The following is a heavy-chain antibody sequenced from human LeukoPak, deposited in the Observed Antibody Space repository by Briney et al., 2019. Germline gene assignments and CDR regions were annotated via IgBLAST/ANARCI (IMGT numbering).Heavy chain of an antibody. CDR2: ISHSGDT. D-gene: IGHD1-1*01. Sequence: SETLSLTRDVSGFSITSGDYWGWIRPSPGRGLEWIGSISHSGDTYYIPSLRSRVTMSLDTSRNQFSLDLRSVSAADTAVYFCARVGPLAVGTGKRVYSFDYWGQGTLVTVSS. CDR3: ARVGPLAVGTGKRVYSFDY. V-gene: IGHV4-38-2*01. CDR1: GFSITSGDY. J-gene: IGHJ4*02.